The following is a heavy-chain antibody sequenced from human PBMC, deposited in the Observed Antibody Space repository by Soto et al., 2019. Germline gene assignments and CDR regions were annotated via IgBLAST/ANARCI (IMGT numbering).Heavy chain of an antibody. CDR3: ARETTYDFWSGYYPRYFDY. CDR2: IKQDGSEK. V-gene: IGHV3-7*01. D-gene: IGHD3-3*01. Sequence: GGSLRLSCAASGFTLSSYGMHWVRQAPGKGLEWVANIKQDGSEKYYVDSVKGRFTISRDNAKNSLYLQMNSLRAEDTAVYYCARETTYDFWSGYYPRYFDYWGQGTLVTVPS. J-gene: IGHJ4*02. CDR1: GFTLSSYG.